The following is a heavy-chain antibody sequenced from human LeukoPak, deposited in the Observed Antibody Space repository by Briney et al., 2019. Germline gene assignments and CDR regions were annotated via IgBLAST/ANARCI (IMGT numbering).Heavy chain of an antibody. Sequence: TGGSLRLSCAASGFTFSSYWMSWVRQAPGKGLEWVANINQDGSGEYYVDSVKGRFTISRDNAKNSLFLQMNSLRAEDTAVYYCARDRGYGYYDSSGYLWGQGTLVTVSS. CDR1: GFTFSSYW. CDR2: INQDGSGE. V-gene: IGHV3-7*01. D-gene: IGHD3-22*01. CDR3: ARDRGYGYYDSSGYL. J-gene: IGHJ4*02.